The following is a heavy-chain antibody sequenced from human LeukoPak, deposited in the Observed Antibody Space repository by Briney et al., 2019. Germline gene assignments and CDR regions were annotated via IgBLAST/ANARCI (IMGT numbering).Heavy chain of an antibody. J-gene: IGHJ6*03. Sequence: SETLSLTCTVSGGSISSSSYYWGWIRQPPGKGLEWIGSIYSGSTYYNPSLKGRVTISVDTSKNQFSLKLSSVTAADTAVHYCARLMVYAIGEDYYYMDVWGKGTTVTVSS. CDR1: GGSISSSSYY. CDR3: ARLMVYAIGEDYYYMDV. D-gene: IGHD2-8*01. V-gene: IGHV4-39*01. CDR2: IYSGST.